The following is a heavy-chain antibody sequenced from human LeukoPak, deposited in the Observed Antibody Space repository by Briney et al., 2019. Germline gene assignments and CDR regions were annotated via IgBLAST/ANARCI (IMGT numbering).Heavy chain of an antibody. Sequence: PGGSLRLSCAASGFTFSSYAMHWVRQAPGKGLEYVSAISSNGGSTYYANSVKGRFTISRDNSKNTLYLQMGSLRAEDMAVYYCARDAIYCSSTSCRNYYYYMDVWGKGTTVTVSS. CDR2: ISSNGGST. CDR3: ARDAIYCSSTSCRNYYYYMDV. J-gene: IGHJ6*03. CDR1: GFTFSSYA. D-gene: IGHD2-2*01. V-gene: IGHV3-64*01.